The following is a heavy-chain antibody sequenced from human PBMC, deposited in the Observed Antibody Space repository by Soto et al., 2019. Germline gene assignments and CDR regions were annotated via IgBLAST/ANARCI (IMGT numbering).Heavy chain of an antibody. Sequence: EVQLVESGGGSAQPGGSLRLSCAASGFSFTTSTMNWVRQAPGKGLEWVSYISSGSTTIYYADSVKGRFTISRDNAKNSLYLQMNSLRDEDTAVYYCARVRRNDASDYYGMDVWDQGTTVTVSS. CDR3: ARVRRNDASDYYGMDV. CDR2: ISSGSTTI. V-gene: IGHV3-48*02. J-gene: IGHJ6*02. D-gene: IGHD1-1*01. CDR1: GFSFTTST.